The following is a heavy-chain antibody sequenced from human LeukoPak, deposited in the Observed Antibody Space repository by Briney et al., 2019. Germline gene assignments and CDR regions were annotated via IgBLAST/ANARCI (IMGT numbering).Heavy chain of an antibody. V-gene: IGHV4-59*01. CDR2: IYYSGST. CDR3: ARGVIQLSTDALDI. J-gene: IGHJ3*02. CDR1: GGSISGYY. Sequence: PSETLSLTCTVPGGSISGYYWSWIRQPPGKGLEWIGYIYYSGSTNYNPSLKSRVTISVDTSKNQFSLKLSSVTAADTAVYYCARGVIQLSTDALDIWGQGTMVTVSS. D-gene: IGHD5-18*01.